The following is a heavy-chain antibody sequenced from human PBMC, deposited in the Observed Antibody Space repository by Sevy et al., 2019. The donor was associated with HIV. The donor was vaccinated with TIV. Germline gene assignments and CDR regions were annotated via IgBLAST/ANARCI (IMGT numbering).Heavy chain of an antibody. CDR3: ASPLPFYYGSGSEEFDY. J-gene: IGHJ4*02. Sequence: GGSLRLSCAASGLTFSTYSMNWVRQAPGKGLEWVSYISSSSSTIYYANSVKGRFTMSRDNAKNSLYLQMNSLSAEDTAVYYCASPLPFYYGSGSEEFDYWGRGTLVTVSS. CDR2: ISSSSSTI. D-gene: IGHD3-10*01. CDR1: GLTFSTYS. V-gene: IGHV3-48*01.